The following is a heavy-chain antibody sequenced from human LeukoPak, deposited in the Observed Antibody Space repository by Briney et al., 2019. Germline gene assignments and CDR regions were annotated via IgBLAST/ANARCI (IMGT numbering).Heavy chain of an antibody. D-gene: IGHD5-18*01. CDR1: GXRFTNYC. CDR3: ARQFKMVTAYDY. Sequence: GESLKISFKASGXRFTNYCIGWVRQMPGKGLEWMRRIYPADSDNRNRPSFQGQVTISADKSINTAYLQLSSLKASDTAMYYCARQFKMVTAYDYWGQGTLVTVSS. J-gene: IGHJ4*02. V-gene: IGHV5-51*01. CDR2: IYPADSDN.